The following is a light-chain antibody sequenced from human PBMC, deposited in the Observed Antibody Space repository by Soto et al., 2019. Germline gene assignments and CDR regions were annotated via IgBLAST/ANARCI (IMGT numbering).Light chain of an antibody. J-gene: IGKJ2*01. Sequence: QMTQSPSTLSASVGDRVTITCRSSQNIRSRLAWYQQKPGKAPKLLIYAASTLQSGVPSRFSGSGSGTDFTLTISSLQPEDFATYYCLQDYNYPYTFGQGTKVDIK. CDR1: QNIRSR. V-gene: IGKV1-6*01. CDR3: LQDYNYPYT. CDR2: AAS.